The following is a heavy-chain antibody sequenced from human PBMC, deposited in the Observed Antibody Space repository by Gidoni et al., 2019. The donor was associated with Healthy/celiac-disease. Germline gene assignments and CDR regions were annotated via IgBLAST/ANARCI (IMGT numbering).Heavy chain of an antibody. D-gene: IGHD2-15*01. J-gene: IGHJ6*02. CDR2: TIPIFGTA. V-gene: IGHV1-69*06. CDR1: GGTFSSYA. CDR3: ARGYCSGGSCHYYGMDV. Sequence: QVQLVQSGAEVKKPGSSVKVSCKASGGTFSSYAISWVRQAPGQGLEWMGGTIPIFGTANYAQKFQGRVTITADKSTSTAYMELSSLRSEDTAVYYCARGYCSGGSCHYYGMDVWGQGTTVTVSS.